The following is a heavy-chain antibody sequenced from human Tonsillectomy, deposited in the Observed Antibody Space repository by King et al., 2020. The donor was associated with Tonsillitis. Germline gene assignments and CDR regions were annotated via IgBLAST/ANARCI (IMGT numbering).Heavy chain of an antibody. D-gene: IGHD3-10*01. J-gene: IGHJ4*02. CDR3: AGTVSGDFDY. V-gene: IGHV1-46*03. CDR1: GYTFTSYY. CDR2: ISPSGGST. Sequence: VQLVESGAEVKKPGASVKVSCKASGYTFTSYYMHWVRQAPGQGVEWMGIISPSGGSTSYAQKFQGRVTMTRDTSTSTVYMELSSLRSEDTAMYYCAGTVSGDFDYWGQGTLVTVSS.